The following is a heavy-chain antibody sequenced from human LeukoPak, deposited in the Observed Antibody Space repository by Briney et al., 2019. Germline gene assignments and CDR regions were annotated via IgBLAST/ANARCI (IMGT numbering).Heavy chain of an antibody. CDR3: AREGNSGSYRGRGNY. CDR1: GFTFSSYW. Sequence: GGSLRLSCAASGFTFSSYWMSWVRQAPGKGLEWVANIKQDGSEKYYVDSVKGRFTISRDNAKNSLYLQMNSLRAEDTAVYYCAREGNSGSYRGRGNYWGQGTLVTVSS. V-gene: IGHV3-7*01. D-gene: IGHD1-26*01. CDR2: IKQDGSEK. J-gene: IGHJ4*02.